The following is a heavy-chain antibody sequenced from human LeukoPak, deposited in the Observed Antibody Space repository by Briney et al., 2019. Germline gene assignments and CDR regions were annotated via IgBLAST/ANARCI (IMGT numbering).Heavy chain of an antibody. CDR2: VYPGDSDSNT. Sequence: GESLKISCKGSGYSFTSYWNGWVRQMPGKGLEWMGGVYPGDSDSNTKYSPSFQGQVTISADKSISTAYLQWSSLKASDTAIYYCARRDYYGSGSYWGAFDYWGQGTLVTVSS. D-gene: IGHD3-10*01. CDR3: ARRDYYGSGSYWGAFDY. CDR1: GYSFTSYW. J-gene: IGHJ4*02. V-gene: IGHV5-51*01.